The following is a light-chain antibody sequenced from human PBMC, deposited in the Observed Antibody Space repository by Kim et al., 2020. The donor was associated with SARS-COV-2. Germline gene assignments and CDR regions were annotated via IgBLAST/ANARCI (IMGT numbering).Light chain of an antibody. V-gene: IGKV3-15*01. J-gene: IGKJ4*01. CDR2: GAS. Sequence: EIVMTQPPATLSVSPGERATLSCRASQSVSSNLAWYQQKPGQAPRLLIYGASTRAPGIPARFSGSGSGTDFTLTIYSLQSEDFAVYYCHQYNDWPPLTFGGGTKLEI. CDR1: QSVSSN. CDR3: HQYNDWPPLT.